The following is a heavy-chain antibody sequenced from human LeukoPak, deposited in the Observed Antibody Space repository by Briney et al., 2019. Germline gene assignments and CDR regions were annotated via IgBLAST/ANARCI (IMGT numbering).Heavy chain of an antibody. CDR3: ARVLYDSSGYYIDY. CDR1: GFTFSSYP. CDR2: ISYDGTHK. V-gene: IGHV3-30*04. Sequence: GGSLRLSCAASGFTFSSYPMHWARQAPGKGLEWVALISYDGTHKYYADSVKGRFTISRDNSKNTLYLLMNSLRVEDTAVYFCARVLYDSSGYYIDYWGQGTLVTVSS. D-gene: IGHD3-22*01. J-gene: IGHJ4*02.